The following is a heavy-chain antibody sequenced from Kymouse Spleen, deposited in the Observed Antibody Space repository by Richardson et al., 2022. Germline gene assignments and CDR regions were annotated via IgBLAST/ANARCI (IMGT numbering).Heavy chain of an antibody. V-gene: IGHV4-4*02. CDR2: IYHSGST. CDR1: GGSISSSNW. CDR3: ARGGGRITIFGVVNYYYYGMDV. D-gene: IGHD3-3*01. J-gene: IGHJ6*02. Sequence: QVQLQESGPGLVKPSGTLSLTCAVSGGSISSSNWWSWVRQPPGKGLEWIGEIYHSGSTNYNPSLKSRVTISVDKSKNQFSLKLSSVTAADTAVYYCARGGGRITIFGVVNYYYYGMDVWGQGTTVTVSS.